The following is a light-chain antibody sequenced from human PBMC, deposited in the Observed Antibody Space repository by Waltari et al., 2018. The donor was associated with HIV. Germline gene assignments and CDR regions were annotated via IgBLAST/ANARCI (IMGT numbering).Light chain of an antibody. J-gene: IGKJ3*01. CDR1: QGISNY. CDR2: SAS. Sequence: DILLTQSPSFLSASVGDIVTITCRASQGISNYLAWYQQKPGKAPKILIYSASTLQSGVPSRFSGSGSGTEFTLTISSLQPEDFATYYCQELNSYPRKVTFGPGTKVDIK. V-gene: IGKV1-9*01. CDR3: QELNSYPRKVT.